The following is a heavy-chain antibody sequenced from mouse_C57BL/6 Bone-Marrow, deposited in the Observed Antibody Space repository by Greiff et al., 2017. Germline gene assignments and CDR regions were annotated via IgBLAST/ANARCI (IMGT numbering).Heavy chain of an antibody. V-gene: IGHV2-5*01. CDR3: ATAYCSSYGFAY. CDR2: IWRGGST. D-gene: IGHD1-1*01. J-gene: IGHJ3*01. Sequence: VMLVESGPGLVQPSQSLSITCTVSGFSLTSYGVHWVRQSPGKGLEWLGVIWRGGSTDYNAAFMSRLSITKDNSKVQVFFKMNSLQADDTAIYYCATAYCSSYGFAYWGQGTLVTVSA. CDR1: GFSLTSYG.